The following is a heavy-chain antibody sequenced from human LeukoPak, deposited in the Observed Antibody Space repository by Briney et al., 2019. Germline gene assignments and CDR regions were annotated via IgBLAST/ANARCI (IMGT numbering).Heavy chain of an antibody. CDR2: IWYDGSNK. Sequence: GGSLRLSCAASGFTFSSYGMHWVRQAPGKGLEWVAVIWYDGSNKYYADSVKGRFTISRDNSKNTLYLQMNSLRAEDTAMYYCARIKDIVVGGHGAFDIWGQGTMVTVSS. CDR1: GFTFSSYG. V-gene: IGHV3-33*01. J-gene: IGHJ3*02. D-gene: IGHD2-15*01. CDR3: ARIKDIVVGGHGAFDI.